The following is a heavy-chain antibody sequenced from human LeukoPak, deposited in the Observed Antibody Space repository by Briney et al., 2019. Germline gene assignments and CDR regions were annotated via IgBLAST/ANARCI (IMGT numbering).Heavy chain of an antibody. CDR3: ASSYGDYVNFDY. Sequence: SVKVSCKASGGTFSSYAISWVRQAPGQGLEWMGGIIPIFGTANYAQKFQGRVTITTDESTSTAYMELSSLRPEDTAVYYCASSYGDYVNFDYWGQGTPVTVSS. CDR1: GGTFSSYA. D-gene: IGHD4-17*01. J-gene: IGHJ4*02. V-gene: IGHV1-69*05. CDR2: IIPIFGTA.